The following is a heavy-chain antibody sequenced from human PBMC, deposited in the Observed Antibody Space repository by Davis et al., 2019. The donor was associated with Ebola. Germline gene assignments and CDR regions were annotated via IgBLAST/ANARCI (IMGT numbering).Heavy chain of an antibody. CDR1: GFTFSSYG. CDR2: IWYDGSNK. V-gene: IGHV3-33*01. D-gene: IGHD4-17*01. Sequence: PGGSLRLSCAASGFTFSSYGMHWVRQAPGKGLEWVAVIWYDGSNKYYADSVKGRFTISRDNSKNTLYLQMNSLRAEDTAVYYRARVNRHGDPDYWGQGTLVTVSS. CDR3: ARVNRHGDPDY. J-gene: IGHJ4*02.